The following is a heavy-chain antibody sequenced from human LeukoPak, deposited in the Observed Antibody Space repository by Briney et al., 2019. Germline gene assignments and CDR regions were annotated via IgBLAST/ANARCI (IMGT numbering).Heavy chain of an antibody. CDR1: GFTFSSCA. J-gene: IGHJ4*01. CDR2: ISSSGGNT. CDR3: AKGPDSSGYASSAEY. D-gene: IGHD3-22*01. Sequence: QPGGSLRLSCAASGFTFSSCAMSWVRQAPGKGLEWVSAISSSGGNTYYADSVKGRFTISRDNSKDTLDLQMNSLRAEDTAVYYCAKGPDSSGYASSAEYWGQGTLVTVSS. V-gene: IGHV3-23*01.